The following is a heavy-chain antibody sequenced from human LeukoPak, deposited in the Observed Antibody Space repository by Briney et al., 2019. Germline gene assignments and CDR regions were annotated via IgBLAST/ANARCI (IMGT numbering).Heavy chain of an antibody. CDR1: GYTFTSYY. CDR2: INPSGGST. J-gene: IGHJ6*02. Sequence: GASVKVSCKASGYTFTSYYTHWVRQAPGQGLEWMGIINPSGGSTSYAQKFQGRVTMTRDTSTSTVYMELSSLRSEDTAVYYCARVRQQLDGMDVWGQGTTVTVSS. D-gene: IGHD6-6*01. V-gene: IGHV1-46*01. CDR3: ARVRQQLDGMDV.